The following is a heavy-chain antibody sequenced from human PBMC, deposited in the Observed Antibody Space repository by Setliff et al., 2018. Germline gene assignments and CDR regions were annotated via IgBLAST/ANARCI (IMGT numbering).Heavy chain of an antibody. V-gene: IGHV4-59*01. J-gene: IGHJ5*02. Sequence: SETLSLPCTVSGGFIRDYYWNWIRQSPGKGLEWIGYIYYRGTTNYNSSLKSRVTISIDMSKNQFSLKPSSATAADTAVYFCAAVGIDAGGGWFDPWGHGIPVTVSS. CDR2: IYYRGTT. D-gene: IGHD1-26*01. CDR3: AAVGIDAGGGWFDP. CDR1: GGFIRDYY.